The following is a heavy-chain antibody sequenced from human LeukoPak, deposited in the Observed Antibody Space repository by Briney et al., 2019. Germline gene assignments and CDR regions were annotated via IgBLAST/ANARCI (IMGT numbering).Heavy chain of an antibody. CDR3: ARDPGYFYYFDY. CDR1: GYTFPDYY. CDR2: INPNSGGT. V-gene: IGHV1-2*02. Sequence: ASVKVSCKSCGYTFPDYYMHWVRQAPGQGLEWMGWINPNSGGTNYAQRFQGRVTMTRDTSISTAYMELSRLRSDDTAVYYCARDPGYFYYFDYWFQGTLVTVSS. J-gene: IGHJ4*02. D-gene: IGHD3-9*01.